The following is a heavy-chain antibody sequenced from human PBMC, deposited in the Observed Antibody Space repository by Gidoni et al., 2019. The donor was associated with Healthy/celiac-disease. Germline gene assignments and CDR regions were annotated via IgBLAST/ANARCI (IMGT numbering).Heavy chain of an antibody. CDR2: IYYSGST. CDR3: ARLYGSGSPGLNWFDP. J-gene: IGHJ5*02. CDR1: GGSISSSSYY. V-gene: IGHV4-39*01. Sequence: QLQLQESGPGLVKPSETLSLTCTVSGGSISSSSYYWGWIRQPPGKGLEWIGSIYYSGSTYYNPSLKSRVTISVDTSKNQFSLKLSSVTAADTAVYYCARLYGSGSPGLNWFDPWGQGTLVTVSS. D-gene: IGHD3-10*01.